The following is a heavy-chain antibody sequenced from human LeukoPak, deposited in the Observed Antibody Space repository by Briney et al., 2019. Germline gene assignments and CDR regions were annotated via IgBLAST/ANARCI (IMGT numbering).Heavy chain of an antibody. D-gene: IGHD2-15*01. CDR1: GYTFTSYG. V-gene: IGHV1-18*01. Sequence: ASVKVSCKASGYTFTSYGISWVRQAPGQGLEWMGWISAYNGNTNYAQKLQGRVTMTTDTSTSTAYMELRSLRSDDTAVYYCARESDRYYYYYGIDVWGQGTTVTVSS. J-gene: IGHJ6*02. CDR3: ARESDRYYYYYGIDV. CDR2: ISAYNGNT.